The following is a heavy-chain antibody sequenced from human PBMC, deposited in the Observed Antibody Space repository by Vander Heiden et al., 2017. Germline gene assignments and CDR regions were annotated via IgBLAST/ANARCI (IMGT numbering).Heavy chain of an antibody. CDR3: ARALDS. CDR1: GFTFSSHS. Sequence: EVRLVESGGGLVQPGGSRSLSCAASGFTFSSHSMNWVRQAPGKGLEWVAYISGTWRIIHYADSVKGRFTISRDNAKNSLYLQMNSLRDEDTAVYYCARALDSWGQGTLVTVSS. V-gene: IGHV3-48*02. CDR2: ISGTWRII. J-gene: IGHJ5*01.